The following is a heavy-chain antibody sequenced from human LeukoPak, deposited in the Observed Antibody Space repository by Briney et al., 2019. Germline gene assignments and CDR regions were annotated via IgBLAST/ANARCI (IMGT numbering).Heavy chain of an antibody. V-gene: IGHV3-30*18. J-gene: IGHJ4*02. D-gene: IGHD3-10*01. CDR3: VKEQSSGNYRAADF. CDR2: ITYDGITT. CDR1: GFTLSSCG. Sequence: GTSLRLSCAASGFTLSSCGMHWVRQAPGKGLEWVAVITYDGITTYFDDSVKGRFTISRDTSKSMLYLQMNSLRPEDTAVYYCVKEQSSGNYRAADFWGQGTLVTVSS.